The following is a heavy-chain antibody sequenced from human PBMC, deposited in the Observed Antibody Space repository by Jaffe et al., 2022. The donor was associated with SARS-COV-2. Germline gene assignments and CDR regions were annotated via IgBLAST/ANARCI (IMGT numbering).Heavy chain of an antibody. D-gene: IGHD1-26*01. CDR3: ARDRDNGVGAYYYGMDV. V-gene: IGHV4-31*03. CDR1: GGSISSGGYY. CDR2: IYYSGST. Sequence: QVQLQESGPGLVKPSQTLSLTCTVSGGSISSGGYYWSWIRQHPGKGLEWIGYIYYSGSTYYNPSLKSRVTISVDTSKNQFSLKLSSVTAADTAVYYCARDRDNGVGAYYYGMDVWGQGTTVTVSS. J-gene: IGHJ6*02.